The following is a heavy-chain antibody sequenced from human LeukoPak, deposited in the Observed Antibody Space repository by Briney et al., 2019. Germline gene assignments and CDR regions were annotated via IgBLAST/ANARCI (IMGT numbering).Heavy chain of an antibody. CDR1: GFTFSSDW. CDR2: IKQDGREK. CDR3: ARDPPDY. V-gene: IGHV3-7*01. J-gene: IGHJ4*02. Sequence: GGSLRLSCAASGFTFSSDWMSWVRQAPGEGLEWPANIKQDGREKYYVDSVKGRFTISRDNAKNSLYLQMNSLRAEDTAVYYCARDPPDYWGQGTLVTVSS.